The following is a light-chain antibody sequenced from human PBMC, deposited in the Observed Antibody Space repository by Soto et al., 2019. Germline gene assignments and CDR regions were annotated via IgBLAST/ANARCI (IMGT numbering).Light chain of an antibody. CDR1: SNIGAGYD. J-gene: IGLJ3*02. Sequence: QSVLTQPPSVSGAPGQRVTISCTGSSNIGAGYDVHWYQQLPGTAPKLLIYGNSNRPSGVPDRFSGSKSGTSASLAITGLQAEDEASYYCQSYDSSLSGWVFGGGTKLTVL. V-gene: IGLV1-40*01. CDR2: GNS. CDR3: QSYDSSLSGWV.